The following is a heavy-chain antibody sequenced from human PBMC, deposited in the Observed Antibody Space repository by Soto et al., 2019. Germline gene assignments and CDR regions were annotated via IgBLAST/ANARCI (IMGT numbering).Heavy chain of an antibody. J-gene: IGHJ4*01. V-gene: IGHV1-3*01. Sequence: QVQLVQSGAEVKKPGASVKVSCKASGYTFTNYAMHWVRQVPGQRPEWMGWINAGNGNTKYSQKFQGRVTITRDTSASTAYMELSSVRSEDTAVSYGAGGLTGYLPYFDYWGHGTLVTVSS. D-gene: IGHD3-9*01. CDR3: AGGLTGYLPYFDY. CDR2: INAGNGNT. CDR1: GYTFTNYA.